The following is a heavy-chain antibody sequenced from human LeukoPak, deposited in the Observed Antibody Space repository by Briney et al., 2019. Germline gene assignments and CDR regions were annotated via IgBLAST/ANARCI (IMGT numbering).Heavy chain of an antibody. J-gene: IGHJ4*02. CDR2: ICGSGGRT. V-gene: IGHV3-23*01. CDR1: GFTFSSLA. Sequence: GGSLRLSCAASGFTFSSLAMSWVRQSPGEGLEWVSGICGSGGRTYYADSVKGRVTISRDKSKNTLYLQMHSLRSEDTAVYYCARACLAFSFDYYVDYWGQGTLVTVSS. D-gene: IGHD3-9*01. CDR3: ARACLAFSFDYYVDY.